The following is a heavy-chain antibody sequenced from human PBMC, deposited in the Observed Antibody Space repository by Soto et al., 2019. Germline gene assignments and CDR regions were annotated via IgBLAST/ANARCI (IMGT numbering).Heavy chain of an antibody. D-gene: IGHD2-15*01. V-gene: IGHV3-74*01. CDR1: GFTFTTYW. CDR2: INHNGRAV. Sequence: GGSLRLSCAASGFTFTTYWMHWVRQVPGNGLVWVSRINHNGRAVDYADSVKGRFTMSRDNDQNTVYLQMNSLGAEDTAVYYCARDLLQSRYCSGGSCYPVASEYWGHGTLVTVSS. CDR3: ARDLLQSRYCSGGSCYPVASEY. J-gene: IGHJ4*01.